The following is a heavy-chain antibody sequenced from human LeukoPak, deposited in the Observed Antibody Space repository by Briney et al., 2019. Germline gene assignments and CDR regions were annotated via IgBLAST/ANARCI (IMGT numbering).Heavy chain of an antibody. J-gene: IGHJ3*02. V-gene: IGHV3-21*01. D-gene: IGHD6-13*01. CDR2: ISSSSSYI. CDR3: STVGYSSSWYAHGAFDI. Sequence: GGSLRLSCAASGFTFSSYSMNWVRQAPGKGLEWVSSISSSSSYIYYADSVKGRFTISRDNSKNTLYLQMNSLRAEDTAVYYCSTVGYSSSWYAHGAFDIWGQGTMVTVSS. CDR1: GFTFSSYS.